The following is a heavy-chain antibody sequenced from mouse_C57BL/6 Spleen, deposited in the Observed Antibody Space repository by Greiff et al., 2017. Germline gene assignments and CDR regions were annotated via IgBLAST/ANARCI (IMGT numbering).Heavy chain of an antibody. CDR3: ARAGYPLYWYFDV. CDR1: GYTFTSYG. J-gene: IGHJ1*03. D-gene: IGHD2-2*01. Sequence: QVQLQQSGAELARPGASVKLSCKASGYTFTSYGISWVKQRTGQGLEWIGEIYPRSGNTYYNEKFKGKATLTADKSSSTAYMERRSLTSEDSAVYFCARAGYPLYWYFDVWGTGTTVTVSS. V-gene: IGHV1-81*01. CDR2: IYPRSGNT.